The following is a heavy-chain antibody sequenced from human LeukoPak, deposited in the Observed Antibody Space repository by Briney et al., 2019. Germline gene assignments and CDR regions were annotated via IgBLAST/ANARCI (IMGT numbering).Heavy chain of an antibody. CDR3: ARRNYHDTSGYYWADAFDI. J-gene: IGHJ3*02. CDR1: GFMFSNDW. CDR2: VNSDGSTT. Sequence: PGGSLRLSCAGSGFMFSNDWMHWVRQAPGKGLVWVSRVNSDGSTTDYADSVKGRFTISRDNAKNTLYLQMNSLRAEDTAVYYCARRNYHDTSGYYWADAFDIWGQGTVVTVSS. D-gene: IGHD3-22*01. V-gene: IGHV3-74*01.